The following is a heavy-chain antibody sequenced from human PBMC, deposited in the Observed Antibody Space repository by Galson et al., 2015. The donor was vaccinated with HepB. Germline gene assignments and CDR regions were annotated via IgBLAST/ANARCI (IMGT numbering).Heavy chain of an antibody. V-gene: IGHV3-30*18. D-gene: IGHD1-26*01. CDR1: GFTFSSYG. Sequence: SLRLSCAASGFTFSSYGMHWVRQAPGKGLEWVAVISYDGSNKYYADSVKGRFTISRDNSKNTLYLQMNSLRAEDTAVYYCAKNPRRELLPSPLWGQGTLVTVSS. CDR3: AKNPRRELLPSPL. J-gene: IGHJ4*02. CDR2: ISYDGSNK.